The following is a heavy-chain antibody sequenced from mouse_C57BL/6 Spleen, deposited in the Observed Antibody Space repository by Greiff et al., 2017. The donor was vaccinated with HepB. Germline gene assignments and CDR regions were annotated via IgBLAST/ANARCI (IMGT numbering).Heavy chain of an antibody. CDR1: GPAVSDYL. V-gene: IGHV1-54*01. Sequence: VQLQQSGADLVRPVTVLKVSCVASGPAVSDYLIEWVKQRPGQGLEWIGVINPGSGGTNYNEKFKGKATLTADKSSSTAYMQLSSLTSEDSAVYFCARANWDHWYFDVWGTGTTVTVSS. J-gene: IGHJ1*03. CDR2: INPGSGGT. D-gene: IGHD4-1*01. CDR3: ARANWDHWYFDV.